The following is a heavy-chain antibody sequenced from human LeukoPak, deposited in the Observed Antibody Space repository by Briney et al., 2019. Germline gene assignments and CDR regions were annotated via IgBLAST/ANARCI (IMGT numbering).Heavy chain of an antibody. CDR1: GGSFSGYY. D-gene: IGHD6-19*01. Sequence: SETLSLICAVYGGSFSGYYWSWIRQPPGKGLEWIGEINHSGSTNYNPSLKSRVTISVDTSKNQFSLKLSSVTAADTAVYYCARGSGWSFGAFDIWGQGTMVTVSS. J-gene: IGHJ3*02. V-gene: IGHV4-34*01. CDR3: ARGSGWSFGAFDI. CDR2: INHSGST.